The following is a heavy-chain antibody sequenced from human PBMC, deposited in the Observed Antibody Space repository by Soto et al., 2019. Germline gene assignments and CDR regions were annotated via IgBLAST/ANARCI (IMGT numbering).Heavy chain of an antibody. CDR3: ARVRSSGYSLGY. V-gene: IGHV4-61*01. Sequence: QVQLQESGPGLVKPSETLSLTCTVSGGAVSSGSYYWSWIRQPPGKGLEWIGYIYYSGSTNYNPSPKSRVTISVDTSNNQFALKLSSVTAADTAVYSCARVRSSGYSLGYWGQGTLVTVSS. D-gene: IGHD3-3*01. CDR2: IYYSGST. CDR1: GGAVSSGSYY. J-gene: IGHJ4*02.